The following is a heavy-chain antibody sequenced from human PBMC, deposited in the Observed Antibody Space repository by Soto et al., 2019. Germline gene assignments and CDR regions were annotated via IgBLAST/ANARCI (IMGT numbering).Heavy chain of an antibody. D-gene: IGHD6-13*01. Sequence: PSETLSLTCTVPGGSIISYYWSWIRQPPGKGLEWIGYFSYSGNTNYNPSLKSRVTISVDTSKSQLSLKVTSVTAADTAVYYCARDGASSSWGVSTYYYYGLDVWGRGTAVTVSS. J-gene: IGHJ6*04. CDR1: GGSIISYY. CDR3: ARDGASSSWGVSTYYYYGLDV. CDR2: FSYSGNT. V-gene: IGHV4-59*01.